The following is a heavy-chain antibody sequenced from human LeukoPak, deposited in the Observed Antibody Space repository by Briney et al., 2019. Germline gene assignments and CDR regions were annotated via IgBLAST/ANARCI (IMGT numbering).Heavy chain of an antibody. CDR1: GFTFSDYY. CDR2: ISGSGGST. D-gene: IGHD2-8*01. V-gene: IGHV3-23*01. Sequence: PGGSLRLSCAASGFTFSDYYMSWIRQAPGKGLEWVSAISGSGGSTYYADSVKGRFTISRDNSKNTLYLQMNSLRAEDTAVYYCAKAVRYCTNGVCYYYFDYWGQGTLVTVSS. CDR3: AKAVRYCTNGVCYYYFDY. J-gene: IGHJ4*02.